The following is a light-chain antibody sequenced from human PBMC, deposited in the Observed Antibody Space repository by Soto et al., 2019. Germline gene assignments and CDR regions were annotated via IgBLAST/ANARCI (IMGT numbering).Light chain of an antibody. CDR3: SSYTSSSTLYV. Sequence: QSALTQPASVSGSPGQSINISWTGTNSDVGAYNYVSWYQQHPGKAPKLMIYEVSNRPSGVSNRFSGSKSGNTASLTISGLQAEDEADYYCSSYTSSSTLYVFGTGTKLTVL. V-gene: IGLV2-14*01. J-gene: IGLJ1*01. CDR1: NSDVGAYNY. CDR2: EVS.